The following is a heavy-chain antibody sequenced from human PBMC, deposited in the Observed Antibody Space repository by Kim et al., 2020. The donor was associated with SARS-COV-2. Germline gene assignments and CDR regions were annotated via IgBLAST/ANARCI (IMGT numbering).Heavy chain of an antibody. Sequence: RFTISRDNSKNTLYLQMNSLRAEDTAVYYCAKRRGSQYYYDSSGYYPFDYWGQGTLVTVSS. D-gene: IGHD3-22*01. J-gene: IGHJ4*02. CDR3: AKRRGSQYYYDSSGYYPFDY. V-gene: IGHV3-23*01.